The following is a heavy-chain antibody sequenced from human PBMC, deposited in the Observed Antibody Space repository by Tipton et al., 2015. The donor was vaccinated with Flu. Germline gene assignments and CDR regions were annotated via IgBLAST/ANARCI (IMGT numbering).Heavy chain of an antibody. J-gene: IGHJ6*02. Sequence: QLVQSGGGLIQPGESLRLSCAASGFTVNSNYMTWVRQAPGKGLEWVSVIYSDGTTYYADSVKGRFTISRDISKNTLNLQMNSLRVEDTAVYYCAREGGYDFWSGYYPYAMDVWGQGTTVTVPS. D-gene: IGHD3-3*01. CDR2: IYSDGTT. V-gene: IGHV3-53*01. CDR3: AREGGYDFWSGYYPYAMDV. CDR1: GFTVNSNY.